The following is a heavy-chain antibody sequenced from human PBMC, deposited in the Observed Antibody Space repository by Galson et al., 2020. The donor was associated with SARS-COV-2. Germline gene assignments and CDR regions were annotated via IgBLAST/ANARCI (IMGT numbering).Heavy chain of an antibody. J-gene: IGHJ1*01. CDR2: IYSGGST. CDR3: AKVSGYCGSTGCYFQH. V-gene: IGHV3-23*03. Sequence: GGSLRLSCAASGFTFYNYAMSWVRQAPGKGLEWVSLIYSGGSTYYADSVKGRFTISRDNSKNTLYLQMISLRPDDTAVYYCAKVSGYCGSTGCYFQHWGQGTLVTVSS. D-gene: IGHD2-2*03. CDR1: GFTFYNYA.